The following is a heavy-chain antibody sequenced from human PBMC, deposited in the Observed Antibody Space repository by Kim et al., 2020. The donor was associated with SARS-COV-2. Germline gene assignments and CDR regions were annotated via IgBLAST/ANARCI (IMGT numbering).Heavy chain of an antibody. D-gene: IGHD3-3*01. V-gene: IGHV4-31*02. Sequence: SLKSRVTISVDPSKNQFSLKLSSVTAADTAVYYCARGRITMFGVVTEFDYWGQGTLVTVSS. CDR3: ARGRITMFGVVTEFDY. J-gene: IGHJ4*02.